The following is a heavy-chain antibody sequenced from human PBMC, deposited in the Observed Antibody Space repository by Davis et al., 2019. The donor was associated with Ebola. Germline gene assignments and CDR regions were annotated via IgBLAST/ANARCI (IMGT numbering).Heavy chain of an antibody. CDR3: ARDKGKWELLSAFDI. V-gene: IGHV3-33*01. D-gene: IGHD1-26*01. CDR1: GFTFSSYG. Sequence: GGSLRLSCAASGFTFSSYGMHWVRQAPGKGLERVAVIWYDGSNKYYADSVKGRFTISRDNSKNTLYLQMNSLRAEDTAVYYCARDKGKWELLSAFDIWGQGTMVTVSS. CDR2: IWYDGSNK. J-gene: IGHJ3*02.